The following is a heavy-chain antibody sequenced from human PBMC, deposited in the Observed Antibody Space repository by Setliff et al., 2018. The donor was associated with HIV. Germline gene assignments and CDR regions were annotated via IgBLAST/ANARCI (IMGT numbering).Heavy chain of an antibody. J-gene: IGHJ4*02. CDR2: IFHSGST. V-gene: IGHV4-38-2*01. D-gene: IGHD2-15*01. CDR1: GYSISSGYY. Sequence: SETLSLTCAVSGYSISSGYYWGWIRQPPGKGLECIGSIFHSGSTYYSPSLKSRVTISVDTSKNQFSLQLNSVTAADTAVYYCVRYCSGDTCYDIDYWGQGTVVTVSS. CDR3: VRYCSGDTCYDIDY.